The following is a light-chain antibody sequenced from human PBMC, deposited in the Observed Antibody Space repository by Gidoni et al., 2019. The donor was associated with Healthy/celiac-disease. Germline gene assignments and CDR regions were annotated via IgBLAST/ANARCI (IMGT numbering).Light chain of an antibody. CDR3: QQYYSYPPT. CDR2: AAS. V-gene: IGKV1-8*01. Sequence: AIRMTQSPSSFSASTGDRGTITCRASQGIRSYLAWYQQKPGNAPKLLIYAASTLQSGVPSRFSGSRSGTDFPLTISCLQSEDFATYYCQQYYSYPPTFGGGTKVEIK. J-gene: IGKJ4*01. CDR1: QGIRSY.